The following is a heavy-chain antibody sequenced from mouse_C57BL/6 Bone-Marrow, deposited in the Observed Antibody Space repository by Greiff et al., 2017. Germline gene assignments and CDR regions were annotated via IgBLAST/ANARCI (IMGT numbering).Heavy chain of an antibody. CDR3: ARNPYYGSVDFDY. V-gene: IGHV2-9-1*01. J-gene: IGHJ2*01. CDR2: IWTGGGT. Sequence: VKLMESGPGLVAPSQSLSITCTVSGFSLTSYAISWVRQPPGKGLEWLGVIWTGGGTNYNSALNSRLSISKDNSKSQVFLKMNSLQTDDTARYYCARNPYYGSVDFDYWGQGTTLTVSS. D-gene: IGHD1-1*01. CDR1: GFSLTSYA.